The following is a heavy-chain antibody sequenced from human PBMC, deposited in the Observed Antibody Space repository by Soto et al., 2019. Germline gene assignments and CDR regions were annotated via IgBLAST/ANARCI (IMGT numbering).Heavy chain of an antibody. J-gene: IGHJ6*02. CDR1: GGTFSSYA. D-gene: IGHD3-10*01. CDR2: IIPIFGTA. V-gene: IGHV1-69*01. CDR3: ASELGSRVTMVRGASYYGMDV. Sequence: QVLLVQSGAEVKKPGSSVKVSCKASGGTFSSYAISWVRQAPGQGLEWMGGIIPIFGTANYAQKFQGRVTITADESTSTAYMELSSLRSEDTAVYYCASELGSRVTMVRGASYYGMDVWGQGTTVTVSS.